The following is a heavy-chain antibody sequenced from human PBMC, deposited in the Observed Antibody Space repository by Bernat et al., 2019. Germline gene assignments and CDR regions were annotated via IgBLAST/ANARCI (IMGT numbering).Heavy chain of an antibody. D-gene: IGHD6-19*01. J-gene: IGHJ4*02. V-gene: IGHV3-30*01. CDR2: ISDDGSNK. CDR1: GFTFSSYA. Sequence: QVQLVESGGGVVQPGRSLRLSCAASGFTFSSYAMHWVRQAPGKGREWGAGISDDGSNKYYVDSVKGRFTISRDNSKNTLYLQMNSLRADDTAVYYCARDGIAVAGTFDYWGQGTLVTVSS. CDR3: ARDGIAVAGTFDY.